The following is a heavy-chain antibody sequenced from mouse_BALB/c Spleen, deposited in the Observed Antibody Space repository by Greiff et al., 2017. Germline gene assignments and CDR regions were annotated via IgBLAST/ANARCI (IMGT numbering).Heavy chain of an antibody. CDR3: ARWAFITTVVAGDY. J-gene: IGHJ4*01. CDR1: GYAFTNYL. CDR2: INPGSGGT. V-gene: IGHV1-54*01. D-gene: IGHD1-1*01. Sequence: VQLQQSGAELVRPGTSVKVSCKASGYAFTNYLIEWVKQRPGQGLEWIGVINPGSGGTNYNEKFKGKATLTADKSSSTAYMQLSSLTSDDSAVYFCARWAFITTVVAGDYWGQGTSVTVSS.